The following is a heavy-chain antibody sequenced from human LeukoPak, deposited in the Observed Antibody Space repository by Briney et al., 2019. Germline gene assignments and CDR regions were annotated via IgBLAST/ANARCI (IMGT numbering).Heavy chain of an antibody. V-gene: IGHV3-73*01. J-gene: IGHJ6*02. Sequence: PGGSLRLSCAASGFTFSGSAMHWVRQASGKGLEWVGRIRSKANSYATAYAASVKGRFTISRDDSKNTAYLQMNSLRADDTAIYYCARNQQLGGHSYYYYGMDVWGQGTTVTVSS. CDR3: ARNQQLGGHSYYYYGMDV. CDR2: IRSKANSYAT. D-gene: IGHD3-16*01. CDR1: GFTFSGSA.